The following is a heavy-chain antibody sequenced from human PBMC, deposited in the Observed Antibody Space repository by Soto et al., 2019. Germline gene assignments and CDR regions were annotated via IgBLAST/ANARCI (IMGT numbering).Heavy chain of an antibody. CDR2: ISGSGGST. CDR3: ATNPDILTGYSYFDY. CDR1: GFTFSSYA. D-gene: IGHD3-9*01. Sequence: EVQLLESGGGLVQPGGSLRLSCAASGFTFSSYAMSWVRQAPGKGLEWVSAISGSGGSTYYADSVKGRFTISRDNYKNTRYLQMNSLRAEDTAVYYCATNPDILTGYSYFDYWGQGTMVNVSS. J-gene: IGHJ4*02. V-gene: IGHV3-23*01.